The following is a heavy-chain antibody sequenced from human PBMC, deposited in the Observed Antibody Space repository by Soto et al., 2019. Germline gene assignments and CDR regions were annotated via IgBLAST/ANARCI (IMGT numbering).Heavy chain of an antibody. D-gene: IGHD4-17*01. J-gene: IGHJ3*02. V-gene: IGHV4-59*01. CDR3: ARVSPTTDAFDI. CDR1: SGSISGYY. Sequence: PSETLSLTCTVSSGSISGYYWSWIRQPPGKGLEWIGSIYSSGTTYYNPSLKSRVTMSVDTSKIQFSLKLSSVTAADTAVYYCARVSPTTDAFDIWGQGTMVTVSS. CDR2: IYSSGTT.